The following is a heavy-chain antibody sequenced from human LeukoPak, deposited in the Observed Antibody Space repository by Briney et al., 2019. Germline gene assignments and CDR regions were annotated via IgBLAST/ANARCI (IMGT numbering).Heavy chain of an antibody. D-gene: IGHD6-13*01. CDR3: ARDSIAANFDY. V-gene: IGHV3-7*03. CDR2: IKQDGSEK. J-gene: IGHJ4*02. CDR1: GLTFSSYW. Sequence: QPGGSLRLSCAASGLTFSSYWMSWVRPAPGKGLEWVANIKQDGSEKYYVDSVKGRFTISRDNAKNSLYLQMSSLRAEDTAVYYCARDSIAANFDYWGQGTPVTVSS.